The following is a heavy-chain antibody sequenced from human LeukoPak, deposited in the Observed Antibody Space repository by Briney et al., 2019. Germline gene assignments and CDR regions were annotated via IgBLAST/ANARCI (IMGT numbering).Heavy chain of an antibody. CDR3: AKSQLMVRGVIGY. CDR1: GFTFSSHG. J-gene: IGHJ4*02. V-gene: IGHV3-30*02. CDR2: IRYDGSNK. D-gene: IGHD3-10*01. Sequence: PGGSLRLSCAASGFTFSSHGMHWVRQAPGKGLEWVAFIRYDGSNKYYADSVKGRFTISRDNSKNTLYLQMNSLRAEDTAVYYCAKSQLMVRGVIGYWGQGTLVTVSS.